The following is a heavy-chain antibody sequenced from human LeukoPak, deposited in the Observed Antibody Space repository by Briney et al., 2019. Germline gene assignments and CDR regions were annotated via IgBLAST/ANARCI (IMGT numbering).Heavy chain of an antibody. D-gene: IGHD3-10*01. Sequence: GGSLRLSCAASGFTFGSYAMNWVRQAPGRGLEWVSTLSGSGGSTYYADAVKGRFTISRDNSKNTLYLQMNSLRAEDTAVYYCAKVPDYYGSGRYHWGQGTLVTVSS. CDR2: LSGSGGST. J-gene: IGHJ4*02. CDR1: GFTFGSYA. CDR3: AKVPDYYGSGRYH. V-gene: IGHV3-23*01.